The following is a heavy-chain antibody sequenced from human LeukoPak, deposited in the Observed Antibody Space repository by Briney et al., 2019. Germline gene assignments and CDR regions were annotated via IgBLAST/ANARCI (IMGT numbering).Heavy chain of an antibody. CDR2: INHSGST. CDR1: GYSISSGYY. V-gene: IGHV4-38-2*02. J-gene: IGHJ4*02. D-gene: IGHD3-3*01. CDR3: ARGNVLRFLEWLLNFDY. Sequence: PSETLSLTCTVSGYSISSGYYWGWIRQPPGKGLEWIGSINHSGSTNYNPSLKSRVTISVDTSKNQFSLKLSSVTAADTAVYYCARGNVLRFLEWLLNFDYWGQGTLVTVSS.